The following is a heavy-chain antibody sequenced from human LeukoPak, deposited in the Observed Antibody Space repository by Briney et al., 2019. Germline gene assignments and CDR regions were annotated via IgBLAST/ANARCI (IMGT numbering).Heavy chain of an antibody. V-gene: IGHV1-18*01. D-gene: IGHD6-13*01. Sequence: GASVKVSCKASGYTFTSYSISWVRQAPGQGLEWMGWISAYNGNTNYAQKLQGRVTMTTDTSTSTAYMELRSLRSDDTAVYYCAREAGYSSSWYGNWFDPWGQGTLVTVSS. CDR2: ISAYNGNT. J-gene: IGHJ5*02. CDR1: GYTFTSYS. CDR3: AREAGYSSSWYGNWFDP.